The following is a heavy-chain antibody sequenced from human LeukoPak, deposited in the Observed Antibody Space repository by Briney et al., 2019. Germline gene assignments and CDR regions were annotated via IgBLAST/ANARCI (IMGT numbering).Heavy chain of an antibody. D-gene: IGHD2-8*01. Sequence: ALVKVSCKASDYTFSNYGIGWVRQAPGQGLEWMGWINPYNGNTRYAENLQGRVTMTTDTSTSTAYMELRSLRSDDTAIYYCARDFTPPHCTTPNCPRGGWFDPWGQGTLVTVSS. V-gene: IGHV1-18*01. CDR1: DYTFSNYG. CDR2: INPYNGNT. CDR3: ARDFTPPHCTTPNCPRGGWFDP. J-gene: IGHJ5*02.